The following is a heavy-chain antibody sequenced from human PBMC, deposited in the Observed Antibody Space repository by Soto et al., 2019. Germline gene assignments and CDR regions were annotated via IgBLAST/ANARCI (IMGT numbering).Heavy chain of an antibody. CDR2: ISPNIGNT. J-gene: IGHJ3*02. CDR3: ARDRDSGYGGAFDI. Sequence: ASVKVSCKASGYTFTSYGISWVRQAPGQGLEWMGWISPNIGNTNYAQKLQGRVTITADKSTSTAYMELSSLRSEDTAVYYCARDRDSGYGGAFDIWGQGTMVTVSS. D-gene: IGHD5-12*01. V-gene: IGHV1-18*01. CDR1: GYTFTSYG.